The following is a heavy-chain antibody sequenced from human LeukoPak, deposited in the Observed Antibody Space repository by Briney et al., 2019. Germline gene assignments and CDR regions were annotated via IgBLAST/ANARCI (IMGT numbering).Heavy chain of an antibody. J-gene: IGHJ4*02. CDR3: ARAFYSSGWFFDY. D-gene: IGHD6-19*01. V-gene: IGHV4-39*01. Sequence: SETLSLTCTASGGSISSSSYFWGWIRQPPGKGLEWIGNIYYSGSTYYNPSLKSRVTISVDRSRNQFTLKLSSVTAADTAVHYRARAFYSSGWFFDYWGQGTLVTVSS. CDR1: GGSISSSSYF. CDR2: IYYSGST.